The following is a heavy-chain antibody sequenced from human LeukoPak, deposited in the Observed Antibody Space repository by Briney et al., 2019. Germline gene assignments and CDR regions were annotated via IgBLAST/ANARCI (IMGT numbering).Heavy chain of an antibody. V-gene: IGHV4-39*07. Sequence: SETLSLTCTVSGGSISSSSYYWGWIRQPPGKGLEWIGGIYYSGSTYYNPSLKSRVTISVDTSKNQFSLKLSSVTAADTAVYYCARAGYQLPPTVKYYYYGMDVWGQGTTVTVSS. J-gene: IGHJ6*02. D-gene: IGHD2-2*01. CDR1: GGSISSSSYY. CDR3: ARAGYQLPPTVKYYYYGMDV. CDR2: IYYSGST.